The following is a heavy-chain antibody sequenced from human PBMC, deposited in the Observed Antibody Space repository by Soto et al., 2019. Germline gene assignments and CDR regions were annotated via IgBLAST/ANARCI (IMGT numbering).Heavy chain of an antibody. D-gene: IGHD6-13*01. J-gene: IGHJ4*02. CDR2: ISGSGGST. CDR3: AKAVDSSSWPPGGY. V-gene: IGHV3-23*01. CDR1: GFTFSSYA. Sequence: GGSLRLSCAASGFTFSSYAMSWVRQAPGKGLEWVSAISGSGGSTYYADSVKGRFTISRDNSKNTLYLQMNSLRAEDTAVYYCAKAVDSSSWPPGGYWGQGTLVTVSS.